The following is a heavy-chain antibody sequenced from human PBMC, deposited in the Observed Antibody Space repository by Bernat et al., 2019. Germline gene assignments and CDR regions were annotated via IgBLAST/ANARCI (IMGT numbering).Heavy chain of an antibody. J-gene: IGHJ4*02. V-gene: IGHV2-5*08. Sequence: QVTLKESGPALVKPTQTLTLTCTLSGFSLTTSGMRVSWIRQPPGKALEWLALIYWDDGKRYSPSLKSRLTITKDTSKNQVVLTMTNMDPVDTATYYCAHRLSSSCFDYWGQGTLVTVSS. CDR3: AHRLSSSCFDY. D-gene: IGHD6-13*01. CDR1: GFSLTTSGMR. CDR2: IYWDDGK.